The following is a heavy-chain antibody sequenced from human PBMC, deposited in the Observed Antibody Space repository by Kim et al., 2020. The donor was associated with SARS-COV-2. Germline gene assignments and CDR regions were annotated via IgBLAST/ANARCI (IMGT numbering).Heavy chain of an antibody. V-gene: IGHV3-7*03. D-gene: IGHD6-19*01. J-gene: IGHJ3*01. CDR3: AKTVAGRIDAFDV. Sequence: YYGGSLKGRLTISRDNAQNSLYLQMTGLRAEDTAVYYCAKTVAGRIDAFDVWGQGTMVTVSS.